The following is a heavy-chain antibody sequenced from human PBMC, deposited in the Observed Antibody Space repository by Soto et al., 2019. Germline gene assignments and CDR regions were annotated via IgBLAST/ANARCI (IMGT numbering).Heavy chain of an antibody. CDR1: GYTFTSYA. CDR2: IIPIFGTA. D-gene: IGHD4-17*01. J-gene: IGHJ4*02. V-gene: IGHV1-69*13. Sequence: SVKVSCKASGYTFTSYAMHWVRQAPGQRLEWMGGIIPIFGTANYAQKFQGRVTITADESTSTAYMELSSLRSEDTAVYYCARTLYGDNVDYWGQGTLVTVSS. CDR3: ARTLYGDNVDY.